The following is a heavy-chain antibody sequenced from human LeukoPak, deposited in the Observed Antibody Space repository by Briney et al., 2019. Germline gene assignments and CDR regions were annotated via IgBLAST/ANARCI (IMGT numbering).Heavy chain of an antibody. CDR1: GGSISSVGYS. V-gene: IGHV4-30-2*01. CDR2: IYQTEST. D-gene: IGHD3-9*01. Sequence: SQTLSLTCAVYGGSISSVGYSWSWTRQPPGKGLEWIGYIYQTESTYYHPSLKSRVTISVDRSKNQSSLKLSSVTAADTAVYYCARGQGYYDILTGYYNDAFDIWGQGTMVTVSS. J-gene: IGHJ3*02. CDR3: ARGQGYYDILTGYYNDAFDI.